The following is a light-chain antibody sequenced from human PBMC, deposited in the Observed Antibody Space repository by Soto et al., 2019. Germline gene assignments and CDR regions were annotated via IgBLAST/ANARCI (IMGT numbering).Light chain of an antibody. J-gene: IGLJ1*01. CDR1: SSNIGSNY. CDR2: RNN. V-gene: IGLV1-47*01. CDR3: AAWDDSLSGFYV. Sequence: LSQPPSASGTPGQRVTISCSGSSSNIGSNYVYWYQQLPGTAPKLLIYRNNQRPSGVPDRFSGSKSGTSASLAISGLRSEDEADYYCAAWDDSLSGFYVFGTGTKVTVL.